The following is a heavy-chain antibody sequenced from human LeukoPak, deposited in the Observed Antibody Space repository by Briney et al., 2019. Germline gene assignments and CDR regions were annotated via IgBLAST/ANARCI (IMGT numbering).Heavy chain of an antibody. CDR3: ALRGYSYGYSPVIDY. Sequence: SETLSLTCTVSGGSISSYYWSWIRQPPGKGLEWIGYIYYSGSTYYNPSLKSRVTISVDTSKNRFSLKLSSVTAADTAVYYCALRGYSYGYSPVIDYWGRGTLVTVSS. J-gene: IGHJ4*02. CDR1: GGSISSYY. V-gene: IGHV4-59*08. CDR2: IYYSGST. D-gene: IGHD5-18*01.